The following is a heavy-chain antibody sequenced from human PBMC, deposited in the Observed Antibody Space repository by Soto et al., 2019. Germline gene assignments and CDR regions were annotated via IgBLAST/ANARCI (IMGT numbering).Heavy chain of an antibody. CDR3: AKVLRFLEWLPDYYYYGMDV. V-gene: IGHV3-30*18. CDR2: ISYDGSNK. D-gene: IGHD3-3*01. J-gene: IGHJ6*02. Sequence: QVQLVESGGGVVEPGRSLRLSCAASGFTFSSYGIHWVRQAPGKGLEWVAVISYDGSNKYYADSVKGRFTISRDNSKNTLYLQMNSLRAEDTAVYYFAKVLRFLEWLPDYYYYGMDVWGQGTTVTVSS. CDR1: GFTFSSYG.